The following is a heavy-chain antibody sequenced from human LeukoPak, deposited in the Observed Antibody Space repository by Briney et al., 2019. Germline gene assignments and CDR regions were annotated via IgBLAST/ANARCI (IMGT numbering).Heavy chain of an antibody. CDR3: ARVGTYYDILAGYYSTYFDY. J-gene: IGHJ4*02. V-gene: IGHV3-20*04. D-gene: IGHD3-9*01. CDR2: INWNGGST. CDR1: GFTFDDYG. Sequence: GGSLRLSCAASGFTFDDYGMSWVRQAPGKGLEWVSGINWNGGSTGYADSVKGRFTISRDNAKNSLYLQMNSLRAEDTALYYCARVGTYYDILAGYYSTYFDYWGQGTLVTVSS.